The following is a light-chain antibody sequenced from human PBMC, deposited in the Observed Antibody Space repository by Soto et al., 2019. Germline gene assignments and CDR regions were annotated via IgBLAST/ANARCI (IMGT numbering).Light chain of an antibody. Sequence: QSVLTQPPSASGTPGQRVTISCSGSSSNIASNTVTWYQQLPGTAPKILIYNNNHRPSGVLDRFSGSKYGTSASLAISGLQSEDEADYYCAAWDDSLNGPLFGGGTKLTVL. CDR2: NNN. CDR1: SSNIASNT. J-gene: IGLJ2*01. CDR3: AAWDDSLNGPL. V-gene: IGLV1-44*01.